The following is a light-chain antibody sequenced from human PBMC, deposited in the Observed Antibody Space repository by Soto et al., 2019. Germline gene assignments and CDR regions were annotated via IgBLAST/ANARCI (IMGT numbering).Light chain of an antibody. J-gene: IGKJ1*01. CDR2: GAS. Sequence: EIVMTQSPATLSVSPGERATLSCRASQSVGSNLAWYQQKPGQAPRLLMYGASTRATGVPARFSGSGSGAEFTLTISSLQSEDVAVYYFQQYNNRPPRTFGQGTKVEI. V-gene: IGKV3-15*01. CDR3: QQYNNRPPRT. CDR1: QSVGSN.